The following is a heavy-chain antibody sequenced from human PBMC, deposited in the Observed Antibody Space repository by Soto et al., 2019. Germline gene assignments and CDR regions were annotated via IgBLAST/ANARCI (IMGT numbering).Heavy chain of an antibody. V-gene: IGHV3-23*01. CDR1: GFTFSSYA. Sequence: EVQLLESGGGLVQPGGSLRLSCAASGFTFSSYAMSWVRQAPGKGLEWVSAISGSGGTTYYADSVKGRFTISRDNSKNPLNLQMNNLRAEDMAVYYCEEFSRNSYYDRRAYHWVQGTVVSVSS. CDR3: EEFSRNSYYDRRAYH. CDR2: ISGSGGTT. D-gene: IGHD3-22*01. J-gene: IGHJ4*02.